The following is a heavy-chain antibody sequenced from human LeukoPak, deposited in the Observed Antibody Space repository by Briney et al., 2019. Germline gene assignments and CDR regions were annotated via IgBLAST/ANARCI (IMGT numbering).Heavy chain of an antibody. Sequence: PGVSLRLSCAASGFTLRSYWMHWVRQAPGKGRVGVTRINSDGSSTRYAYSVRGRFTISRDNAKNTLYLQMNSLRAEDTAVYYFARVTYYYDSSGYPPDYWGQGTLGNVSP. J-gene: IGHJ4*02. CDR2: INSDGSST. CDR1: GFTLRSYW. V-gene: IGHV3-74*01. CDR3: ARVTYYYDSSGYPPDY. D-gene: IGHD3-22*01.